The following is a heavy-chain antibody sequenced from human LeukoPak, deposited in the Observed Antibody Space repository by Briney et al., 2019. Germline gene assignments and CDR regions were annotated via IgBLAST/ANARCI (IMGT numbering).Heavy chain of an antibody. CDR2: ISGSGGST. CDR3: AKVGAVRGVITPYYYYGMDV. Sequence: GGSLRLSCAASGFTFSSYAMSWVRQAPGKGLEWVSAISGSGGSTYYADSVKGRFTISRDNSKNTLYLQMNSLRAEDTAVYYCAKVGAVRGVITPYYYYGMDVWGQGTTVTVSS. J-gene: IGHJ6*02. V-gene: IGHV3-23*01. D-gene: IGHD3-10*01. CDR1: GFTFSSYA.